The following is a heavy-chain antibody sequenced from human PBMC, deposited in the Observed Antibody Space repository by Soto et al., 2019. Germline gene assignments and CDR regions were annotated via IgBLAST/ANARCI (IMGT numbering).Heavy chain of an antibody. CDR1: GFTFSSYG. Sequence: QVQLVESGGGVVQPGRSLRLSCAASGFTFSSYGMHWVRQAPGKGLEWVAVIWYDGSNKYYADSVKGRFTISRDNSKNTLYLQMNRLRGEDTAVYYCARDYDSSGYPRYYFDYWGQGTLVTVSS. V-gene: IGHV3-33*01. CDR3: ARDYDSSGYPRYYFDY. J-gene: IGHJ4*02. D-gene: IGHD3-22*01. CDR2: IWYDGSNK.